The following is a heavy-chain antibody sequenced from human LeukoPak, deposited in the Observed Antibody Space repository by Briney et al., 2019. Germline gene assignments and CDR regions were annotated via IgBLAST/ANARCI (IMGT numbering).Heavy chain of an antibody. D-gene: IGHD3-16*02. Sequence: PSETLSLTCAVYGGSFSGYYWSWIRQPPGKGLEWIGEINHSGSTNYNPSLKSRVTISVDTSKNQFSLKLSSVTAADTAVYYCARVPKVKGDYVWGSYRYTDAFDIWGQGTMVTVSS. CDR3: ARVPKVKGDYVWGSYRYTDAFDI. CDR1: GGSFSGYY. CDR2: INHSGST. V-gene: IGHV4-34*01. J-gene: IGHJ3*02.